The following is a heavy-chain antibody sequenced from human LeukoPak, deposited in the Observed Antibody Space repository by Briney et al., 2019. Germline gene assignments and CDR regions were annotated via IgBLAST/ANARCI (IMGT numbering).Heavy chain of an antibody. J-gene: IGHJ6*02. D-gene: IGHD3-10*01. CDR1: GFILRSNY. CDR2: IYSGDIT. V-gene: IGHV3-53*01. CDR3: ARANYGSGSNYYYGMDV. Sequence: PGGSLRLSCAASGFILRSNYMSWVRQAPGKGLQWVSVIYSGDITYYADSVMGRFTISRDNSKNTLYLQMNSLRAEDTAVYYCARANYGSGSNYYYGMDVWGQGTTVTVSS.